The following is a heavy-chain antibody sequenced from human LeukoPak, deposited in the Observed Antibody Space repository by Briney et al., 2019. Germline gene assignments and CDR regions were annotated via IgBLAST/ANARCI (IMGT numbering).Heavy chain of an antibody. D-gene: IGHD3-10*01. Sequence: GGSLRLSCTVSGFTVSSNSTSWVRQAPGKGLEWVSFIYSDNTHYSDSVKGRFTISRDNSKNTLYLQMNSLRAEDTAVYYCARGPGLWFGELLGFDPWGQGTLVTVSS. CDR1: GFTVSSNS. J-gene: IGHJ5*02. CDR2: IYSDNT. CDR3: ARGPGLWFGELLGFDP. V-gene: IGHV3-53*01.